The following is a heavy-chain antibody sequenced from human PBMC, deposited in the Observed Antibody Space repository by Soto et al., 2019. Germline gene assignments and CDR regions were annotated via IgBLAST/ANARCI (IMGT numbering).Heavy chain of an antibody. D-gene: IGHD3-3*01. CDR1: GGSISSGGYS. Sequence: SETLSLTCAVSGGSISSGGYSWSWIRQPPGKGLEWIGYIYYSGSTNYNPSLKSRVTISVDTSKNQFSLKLSSVTAADTAVYYCARNRRPGGKSAYYDFWSGYSDGMDVWGQGTTVTVSS. V-gene: IGHV4-61*08. CDR2: IYYSGST. CDR3: ARNRRPGGKSAYYDFWSGYSDGMDV. J-gene: IGHJ6*02.